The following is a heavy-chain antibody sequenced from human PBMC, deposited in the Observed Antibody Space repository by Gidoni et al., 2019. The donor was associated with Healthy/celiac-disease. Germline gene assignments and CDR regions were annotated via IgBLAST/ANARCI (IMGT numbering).Heavy chain of an antibody. J-gene: IGHJ4*02. D-gene: IGHD6-19*01. CDR3: ARGPFRYSSGWPPIFGY. Sequence: QVQLQQWGAGLLKPSETLSFTCAVYVGSFSGYYWSWIRQPPGKGLEWIGEINHSGSTNYNPSLKSRVTRSVDTSKNQFSLKLSSVTAADTAVYYCARGPFRYSSGWPPIFGYWGQGTLVTVSS. V-gene: IGHV4-34*01. CDR2: INHSGST. CDR1: VGSFSGYY.